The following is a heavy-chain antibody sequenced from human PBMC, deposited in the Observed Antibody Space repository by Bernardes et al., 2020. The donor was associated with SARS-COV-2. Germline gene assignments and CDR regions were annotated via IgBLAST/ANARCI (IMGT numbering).Heavy chain of an antibody. V-gene: IGHV3-74*01. CDR1: GFSFSSYW. Sequence: GGSLRLSCTTSGFSFSSYWMHWVRRVPVKGLVWVSRINEDGTITTHADSVKGRFTISRDNAKNMVYLQMNSLRAEDTAVYYCVRDRPHNWFDPWGQGTLVTVSS. CDR2: INEDGTIT. CDR3: VRDRPHNWFDP. J-gene: IGHJ5*02.